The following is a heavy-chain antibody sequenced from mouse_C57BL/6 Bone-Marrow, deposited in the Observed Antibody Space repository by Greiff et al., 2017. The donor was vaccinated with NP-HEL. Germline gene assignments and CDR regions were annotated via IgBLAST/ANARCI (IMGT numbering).Heavy chain of an antibody. Sequence: ESGPGLVKPSQSLSLTCSVTGYSITSGYYWNWIRQFPGNKLEWMGYISYDGSNNYNPSLKNRISITRDTSKNQFFLKLNSVTTEDTATYYCARELRRGYAMDYWGQGTSVTVSS. J-gene: IGHJ4*01. CDR2: ISYDGSN. CDR1: GYSITSGYY. D-gene: IGHD2-4*01. CDR3: ARELRRGYAMDY. V-gene: IGHV3-6*01.